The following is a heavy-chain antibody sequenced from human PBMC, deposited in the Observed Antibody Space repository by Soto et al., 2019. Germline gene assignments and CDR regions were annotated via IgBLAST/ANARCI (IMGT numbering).Heavy chain of an antibody. CDR3: ASSYSGYLDN. Sequence: SETLSLTCSVSGDSMSSGAYYWNWIRQHPGKGLAWIAYIYYSGNTYYNPSLRSRINISVDTSMSQFSLMLTSVTDADTDVYYCASSYSGYLDNWGQGTLVTVYS. V-gene: IGHV4-31*03. CDR2: IYYSGNT. D-gene: IGHD3-22*01. CDR1: GDSMSSGAYY. J-gene: IGHJ4*02.